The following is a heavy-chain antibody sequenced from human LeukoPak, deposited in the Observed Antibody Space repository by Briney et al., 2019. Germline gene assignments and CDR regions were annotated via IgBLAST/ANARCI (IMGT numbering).Heavy chain of an antibody. CDR2: ISKNGKTT. J-gene: IGHJ4*02. V-gene: IGHV3-23*01. D-gene: IGHD2-21*02. Sequence: PGGSLTISCAASGFNFNAYAMTWVRQAPGKGLQWVSSISKNGKTTFYTDSVKGRFTISRDNSKDTLHLQMDRLRAEDTALYFCAKDHDNTDSYYYFDYWALGTLVTVSS. CDR1: GFNFNAYA. CDR3: AKDHDNTDSYYYFDY.